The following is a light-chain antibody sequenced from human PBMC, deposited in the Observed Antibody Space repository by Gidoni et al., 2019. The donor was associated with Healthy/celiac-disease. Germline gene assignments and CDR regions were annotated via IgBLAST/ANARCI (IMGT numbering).Light chain of an antibody. CDR3: QQYYSTPFT. J-gene: IGKJ3*01. CDR2: WAS. CDR1: QSVLYSSNNKNY. V-gene: IGKV4-1*01. Sequence: IVMTQSQDPLAVSLGERATINCKSSQSVLYSSNNKNYLAWYQQKPGQPPKLLIYWASTRESGVPDRFSGSGSGTDFTLTISSLQAEDVAVYYCQQYYSTPFTFGPGTKVDIK.